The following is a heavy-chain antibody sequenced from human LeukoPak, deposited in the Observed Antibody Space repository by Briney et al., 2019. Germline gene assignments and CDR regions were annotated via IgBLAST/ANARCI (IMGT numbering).Heavy chain of an antibody. CDR2: IYSCGST. CDR3: ARVRNGGYCSRTSYEFDY. V-gene: IGHV3-66*03. CDR1: GFTVSSNY. J-gene: IGHJ4*02. Sequence: PGGSLRLSCAASGFTVSSNYMSWVRQAPGKGLEWVSVIYSCGSTYYADSVKGRFTISRDNSKNTLYLQINSLRAEDTAMYYCARVRNGGYCSRTSYEFDYWGQGTLVTVSS. D-gene: IGHD2-2*01.